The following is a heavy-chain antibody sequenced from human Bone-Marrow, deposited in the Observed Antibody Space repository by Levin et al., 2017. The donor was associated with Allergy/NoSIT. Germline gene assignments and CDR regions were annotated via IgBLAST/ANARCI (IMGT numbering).Heavy chain of an antibody. V-gene: IGHV3-30-3*01. Sequence: GGSLRLSCAASGFTFSSYAMHWVRQAPGKGLEWVAVISYDGSNKYYADSVKGRFTISRDNSKNTLYLQMNSLRAEDTAVYYCARSDLGYGGNDYWGQGTLVTVSS. J-gene: IGHJ4*02. D-gene: IGHD4-23*01. CDR3: ARSDLGYGGNDY. CDR2: ISYDGSNK. CDR1: GFTFSSYA.